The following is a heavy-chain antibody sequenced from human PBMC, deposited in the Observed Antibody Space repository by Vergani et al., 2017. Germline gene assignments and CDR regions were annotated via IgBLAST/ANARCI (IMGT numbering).Heavy chain of an antibody. CDR2: IKQDGSEK. D-gene: IGHD3-9*01. Sequence: EVQLVESGGGLVQPGGSLRLSCVASGFTFSRYWMTWVRQAPGKGLEWVANIKQDGSEKYYVDSVKGRFTMSRDNAKNSVYLQTNSLRAEDTAVYYCARESSPDILTGSLYYYYMDVWGKGTTVTVSS. CDR1: GFTFSRYW. CDR3: ARESSPDILTGSLYYYYMDV. J-gene: IGHJ6*03. V-gene: IGHV3-7*03.